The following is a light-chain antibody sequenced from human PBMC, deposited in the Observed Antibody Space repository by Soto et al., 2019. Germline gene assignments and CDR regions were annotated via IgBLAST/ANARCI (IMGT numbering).Light chain of an antibody. J-gene: IGKJ2*01. Sequence: EIVLTQSPATLSLSPGERATLSCRASQSVSSYLAWYQQKPGQAPRLLIYDASNRATSIPARFSGSGSGTDFTLTISSLEPEDFAVYYCQQRSNWPPYTFGQGNKLEIK. CDR1: QSVSSY. CDR2: DAS. CDR3: QQRSNWPPYT. V-gene: IGKV3-11*01.